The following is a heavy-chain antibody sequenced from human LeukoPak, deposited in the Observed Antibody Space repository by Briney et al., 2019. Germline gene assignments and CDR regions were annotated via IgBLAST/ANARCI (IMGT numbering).Heavy chain of an antibody. CDR3: ARVFCSGGSCYPRDYYGMDV. D-gene: IGHD2-15*01. Sequence: ASVKVSCKASGGTFSSYAISWVRQAPGQWLEWMGGSIPIFGTANYAQKFQGRVTITADESTSTAYMELSSLRSEDTAVYYCARVFCSGGSCYPRDYYGMDVWGQGTTVTVSS. CDR1: GGTFSSYA. V-gene: IGHV1-69*13. CDR2: SIPIFGTA. J-gene: IGHJ6*02.